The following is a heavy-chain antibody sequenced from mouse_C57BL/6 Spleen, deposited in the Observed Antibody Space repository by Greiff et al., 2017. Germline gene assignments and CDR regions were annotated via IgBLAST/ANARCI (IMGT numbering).Heavy chain of an antibody. V-gene: IGHV1-61*01. CDR1: GYTFTSYW. D-gene: IGHD2-10*02. CDR3: ARRSSFRAMDY. Sequence: VQLQQPGAELVRPGSSVKLSCKASGYTFTSYWMDWVKQRPGQGLEWIGNVYPSDSETHYNQKFKDKATLTVDKSSSTAYMQLSSLTSEDSAVYYCARRSSFRAMDYWGQGTSVTVSS. J-gene: IGHJ4*01. CDR2: VYPSDSET.